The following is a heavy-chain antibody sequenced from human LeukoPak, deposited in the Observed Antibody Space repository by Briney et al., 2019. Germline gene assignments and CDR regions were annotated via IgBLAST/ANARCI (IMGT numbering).Heavy chain of an antibody. D-gene: IGHD5-24*01. V-gene: IGHV1-3*01. J-gene: IGHJ4*02. CDR1: GYTFSHYG. CDR2: INAGTGDG. Sequence: GASVKASCKASGYTFSHYGVQWVRQAPGQTLEWMGWINAGTGDGKYSQKFQGRLTMTSDTSATTLYMELNSLRFEDTAVYYCARSGDNWSCDNWGQGTLVTVSS. CDR3: ARSGDNWSCDN.